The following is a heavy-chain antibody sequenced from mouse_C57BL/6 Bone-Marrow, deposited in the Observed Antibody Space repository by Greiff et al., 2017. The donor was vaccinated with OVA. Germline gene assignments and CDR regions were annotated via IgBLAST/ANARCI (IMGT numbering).Heavy chain of an antibody. CDR1: GYTFTSYG. V-gene: IGHV1-81*01. CDR3: ARNHYYGSRGYFDV. J-gene: IGHJ1*03. Sequence: QVQLQQSGAELARPGASVKLSCKASGYTFTSYGISWVKQRTGQGLEWIGEIYPRSGNTYYNEKFKGKATLTADKSSNKAYMELRSLTSEDSAVYFCARNHYYGSRGYFDVWGTGTTVTVSS. D-gene: IGHD1-1*01. CDR2: IYPRSGNT.